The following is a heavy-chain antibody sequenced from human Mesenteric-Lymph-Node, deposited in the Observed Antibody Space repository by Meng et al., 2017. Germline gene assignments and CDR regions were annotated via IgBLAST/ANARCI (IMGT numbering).Heavy chain of an antibody. D-gene: IGHD3-10*01. V-gene: IGHV3-48*03. CDR3: ARENLLWFVGSCGMDV. CDR1: GFTFSSYE. Sequence: GESLKISCAASGFTFSSYEMNWVRQAPGKGLEWVSYISSSGSTIYYADSVKGRFTISRDNAKNSLYLQMNSLRAEDTAVYYCARENLLWFVGSCGMDVWGQGTTVTVSS. J-gene: IGHJ6*02. CDR2: ISSSGSTI.